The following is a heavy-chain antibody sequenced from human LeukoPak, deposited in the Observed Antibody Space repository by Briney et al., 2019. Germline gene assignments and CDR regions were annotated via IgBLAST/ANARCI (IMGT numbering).Heavy chain of an antibody. J-gene: IGHJ6*03. V-gene: IGHV4-59*08. D-gene: IGHD3-3*01. CDR2: IDYSGST. Sequence: SETLSLTCPVSGGSISSYYWSWIRQPPGKGLEWVGYIDYSGSTNYNLSLKSRVTISVDTSNNQFPLKLSSVTAADTAVYYCASTIFGGVITYYYMDVWGKGTTVTVSS. CDR1: GGSISSYY. CDR3: ASTIFGGVITYYYMDV.